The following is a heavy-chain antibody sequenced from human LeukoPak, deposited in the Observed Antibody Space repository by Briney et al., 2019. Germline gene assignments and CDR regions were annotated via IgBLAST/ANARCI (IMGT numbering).Heavy chain of an antibody. D-gene: IGHD6-19*01. Sequence: KISCKGSGYSFSNYWIGWVRQAPGQGLEWMGGIIPIFGTANYAQKFQGRVTITADKSTSTAYMELSSLRSEDTAVYYCAGAVADSSGGFDYWGQGTLVTVSS. CDR2: IIPIFGTA. J-gene: IGHJ4*02. CDR1: GYSFSNYW. CDR3: AGAVADSSGGFDY. V-gene: IGHV1-69*06.